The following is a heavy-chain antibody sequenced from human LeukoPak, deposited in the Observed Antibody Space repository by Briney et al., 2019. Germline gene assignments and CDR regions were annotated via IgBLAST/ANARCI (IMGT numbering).Heavy chain of an antibody. CDR3: AKDLGIAAAGCLDY. CDR1: GFTFSSYA. D-gene: IGHD6-13*01. Sequence: GGSLRLSCAASGFTFSSYAMHWVRQAPGKGLEWVAVISYDGSNKYYTDSVKGRFTISRDNSKNTLYLQMDSLRTEDTAVYYCAKDLGIAAAGCLDYWGQGTLVTVSS. J-gene: IGHJ4*02. V-gene: IGHV3-30-3*01. CDR2: ISYDGSNK.